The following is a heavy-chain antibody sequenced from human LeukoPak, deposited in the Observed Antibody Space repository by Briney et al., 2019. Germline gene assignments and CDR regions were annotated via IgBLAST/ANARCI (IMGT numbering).Heavy chain of an antibody. J-gene: IGHJ4*02. D-gene: IGHD3-22*01. CDR1: GGSISSYY. CDR2: IYYSGST. CDR3: ARARYYYDSSGYYPDYFDY. V-gene: IGHV4-59*01. Sequence: SETLSLTCTVSGGSISSYYWSWIRQPPGKGLEWIGYIYYSGSTNYNPSLKSRVTISVDTSKNQFSLKLSSVTAADTAVYYCARARYYYDSSGYYPDYFDYWGQGTLVTVSS.